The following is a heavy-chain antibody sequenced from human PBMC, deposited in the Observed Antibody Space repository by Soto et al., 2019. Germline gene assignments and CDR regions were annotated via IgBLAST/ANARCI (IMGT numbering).Heavy chain of an antibody. D-gene: IGHD2-21*01. V-gene: IGHV3-33*01. CDR3: ARGDLYYYGMDV. CDR1: GFTFSSYG. Sequence: PGGSLRLSCAASGFTFSSYGMHWVRQAPGKGLEWVAVIWYDGSNKYYADSVKGRFTISRDNSKNTLYLQMNSLRAEDTAVYYCARGDLYYYGMDVWGQGTTVTVSS. CDR2: IWYDGSNK. J-gene: IGHJ6*02.